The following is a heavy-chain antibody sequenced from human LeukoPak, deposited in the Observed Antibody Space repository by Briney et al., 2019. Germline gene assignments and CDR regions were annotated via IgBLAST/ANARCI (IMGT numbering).Heavy chain of an antibody. Sequence: ASVKVSCKASGYTFTGHYMHWVRQAPGQGLEWMGWINPNSGGTNYAQKLQGRVTMTTDTSTSTAYMELRSLRSDDTAVYYCARAANWGSHAFDIWGQGTMVTVSS. CDR3: ARAANWGSHAFDI. CDR1: GYTFTGHY. D-gene: IGHD7-27*01. CDR2: INPNSGGT. J-gene: IGHJ3*02. V-gene: IGHV1-2*02.